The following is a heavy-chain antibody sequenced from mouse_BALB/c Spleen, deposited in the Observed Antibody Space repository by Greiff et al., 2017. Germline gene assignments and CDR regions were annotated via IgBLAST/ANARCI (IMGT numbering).Heavy chain of an antibody. CDR2: ISDGGSYT. CDR1: GFTFSDYY. V-gene: IGHV5-4*02. CDR3: ARDGGDY. J-gene: IGHJ4*01. Sequence: DVMLVESGGGLVKPGGSLKLSCAASGFTFSDYYMYWVRQTPEKRLEWVATISDGGSYTYYPDSVKGRFTISRDNAKNNLYLQMSSLKSEDTAMYYCARDGGDYWGQGTSVTVSS.